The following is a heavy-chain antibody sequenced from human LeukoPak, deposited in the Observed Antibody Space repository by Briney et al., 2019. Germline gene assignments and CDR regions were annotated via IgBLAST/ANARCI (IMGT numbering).Heavy chain of an antibody. CDR1: GFSFSSYA. Sequence: GGSLRLSCATSGFSFSSYAMSWVRQAPGKGLEWVSAMSSSDDGRYYAASVRGRFTISRDTSRSTLYLQMNSLRAEDAAVYYCAKAPVTSCRGAFCYPFDYWGQGTLVTVSP. J-gene: IGHJ4*02. CDR2: MSSSDDGR. CDR3: AKAPVTSCRGAFCYPFDY. D-gene: IGHD2-15*01. V-gene: IGHV3-23*01.